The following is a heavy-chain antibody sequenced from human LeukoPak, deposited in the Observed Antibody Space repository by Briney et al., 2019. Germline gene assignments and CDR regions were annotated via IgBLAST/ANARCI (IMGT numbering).Heavy chain of an antibody. J-gene: IGHJ4*02. Sequence: SETLSLTCAVYGGSFSGYYWSWIRQPPGKGLEWIGSIYGATTYYSPSLKSRVTMFVDTSSNRFSLQMTSVTAADTAVYYCARHPFKTAVAGIDSWGQGTLVTVSS. CDR3: ARHPFKTAVAGIDS. CDR1: GGSFSGYY. V-gene: IGHV4-34*12. D-gene: IGHD6-19*01. CDR2: SIYGATT.